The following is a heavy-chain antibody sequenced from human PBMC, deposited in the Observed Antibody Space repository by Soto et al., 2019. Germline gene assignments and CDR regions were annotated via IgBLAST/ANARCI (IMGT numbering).Heavy chain of an antibody. CDR2: ISYDGSNK. J-gene: IGHJ4*02. CDR3: ASLVGFVGYFDY. D-gene: IGHD2-21*01. V-gene: IGHV3-30*03. CDR1: GFTFSSYG. Sequence: GGSLRLSCAASGFTFSSYGMHWVRQAPGKGLEWVAVISYDGSNKYYADSVKGRFTISRDNSKNTLYLQMNSLRAEDTAVYYCASLVGFVGYFDYWAREPWSPSPQ.